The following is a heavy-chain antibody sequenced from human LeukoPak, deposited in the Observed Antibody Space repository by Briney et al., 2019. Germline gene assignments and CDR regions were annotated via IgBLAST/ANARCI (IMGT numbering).Heavy chain of an antibody. D-gene: IGHD4-11*01. CDR3: AKPYSNYDTDAFDI. CDR1: GLTPTSTA. J-gene: IGHJ3*02. Sequence: GRSQRLSCAPSGLTPTSTAISWVRQAPGKRMRSVAPTSGTGGSTYYADSVRGRFTISRDNSKNTLYLQMNSLRAEDTAVYYCAKPYSNYDTDAFDIWGQGTMVTVSS. V-gene: IGHV3-23*01. CDR2: TSGTGGST.